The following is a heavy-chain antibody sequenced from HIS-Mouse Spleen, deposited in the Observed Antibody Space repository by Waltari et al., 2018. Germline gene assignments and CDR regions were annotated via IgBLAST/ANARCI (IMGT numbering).Heavy chain of an antibody. CDR1: GGSISSSSYY. Sequence: QLQLQESGPGLVKPSETLSLTCPVPGGSISSSSYYWGWTRQPPGKGLEWIGSIYYSGSTYYNPSLKSRVTISVDTSKNQFSLKLSSVTAADTAVYYCARAYYYGSGSYYKGYFDYWGQGTLVTVSS. CDR3: ARAYYYGSGSYYKGYFDY. CDR2: IYYSGST. J-gene: IGHJ4*02. D-gene: IGHD3-10*01. V-gene: IGHV4-39*07.